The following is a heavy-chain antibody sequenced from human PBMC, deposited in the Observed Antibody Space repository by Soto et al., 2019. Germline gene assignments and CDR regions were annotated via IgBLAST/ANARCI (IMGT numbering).Heavy chain of an antibody. V-gene: IGHV1-69*02. CDR1: EGTFNFYT. Sequence: QVQLVQSGAEVKKPGSSVKVSCTASEGTFNFYTINWVRQAPGQGLEWLGRVNPIVGMSNYAQKFQGRVSITADKSTTTVSMSLNSLKSEDTAIYYCATSYGSSSTHFDSWGQGTLVTDSS. D-gene: IGHD6-19*01. CDR3: ATSYGSSSTHFDS. J-gene: IGHJ4*02. CDR2: VNPIVGMS.